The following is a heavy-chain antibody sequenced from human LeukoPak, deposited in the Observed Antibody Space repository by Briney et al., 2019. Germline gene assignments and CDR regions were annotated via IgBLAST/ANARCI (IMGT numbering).Heavy chain of an antibody. D-gene: IGHD7-27*01. CDR2: IYSGGST. Sequence: PGGSLRLSCAASGFTFSSNYMSWVRQAPGKGLEWVSVIYSGGSTYYADSVKGRFTISRDNSKNTLYLQMNSLRAEDTAVYYCARAGDPSQPFDYWGQGTLVTVSS. CDR3: ARAGDPSQPFDY. CDR1: GFTFSSNY. V-gene: IGHV3-66*01. J-gene: IGHJ4*02.